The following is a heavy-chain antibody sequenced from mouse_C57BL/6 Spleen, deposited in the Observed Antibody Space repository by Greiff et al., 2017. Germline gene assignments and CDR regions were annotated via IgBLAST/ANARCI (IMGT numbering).Heavy chain of an antibody. CDR1: GFNIKDDY. CDR2: IDPENGDT. V-gene: IGHV14-4*01. CDR3: NTGGVNNPCAY. Sequence: VQLQQSGAELVRPGASVKLSCTASGFNIKDDYMPWVKQRPEQGLEWIGWIDPENGDTEYASKLQGKATITADTSSNTAYLQLSSLTSEDTAVYYGNTGGVNNPCAYWGQGTLVTVSA. J-gene: IGHJ3*01. D-gene: IGHD2-1*01.